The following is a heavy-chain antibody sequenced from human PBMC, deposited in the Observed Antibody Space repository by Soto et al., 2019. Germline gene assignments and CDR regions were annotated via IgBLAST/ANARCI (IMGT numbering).Heavy chain of an antibody. D-gene: IGHD3-3*01. CDR1: GYNFAGYW. CDR3: ARGGVSTRTFDY. Sequence: PGESLKISCKGSGYNFAGYWIAWVRQMPGEGLELMGIIYPSDSDTRYRPSFQGQVTISADKSISSACLQWSSLRASDTAMYYCARGGVSTRTFDYWGQGTPVTVSS. CDR2: IYPSDSDT. J-gene: IGHJ4*02. V-gene: IGHV5-51*01.